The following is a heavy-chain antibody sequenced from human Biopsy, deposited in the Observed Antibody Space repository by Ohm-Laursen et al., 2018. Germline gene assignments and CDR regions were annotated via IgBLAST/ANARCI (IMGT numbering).Heavy chain of an antibody. CDR3: ARGEGSSWFDH. V-gene: IGHV1-69*01. J-gene: IGHJ5*02. D-gene: IGHD1-26*01. Sequence: SSVKASCKASGDSFTSYAIGWARQAPGQGLEWMGGIIPIPNVATYAQKFQGRITITADESTSTAYMELSSLTSDGSAVYFCARGEGSSWFDHWGHGTLVTVSS. CDR2: IIPIPNVA. CDR1: GDSFTSYA.